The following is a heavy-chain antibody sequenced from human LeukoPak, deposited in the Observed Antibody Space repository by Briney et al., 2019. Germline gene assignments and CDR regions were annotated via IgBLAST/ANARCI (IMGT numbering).Heavy chain of an antibody. CDR2: IYYSGST. D-gene: IGHD5-24*01. CDR1: GGSISSYY. Sequence: SETLSLTCTVPGGSISSYYWSWIRQPPEKRLEWIWYIYYSGSTNYNPSLKRRVTISVDTSKNQFSLKLSSVPAADTAVYYCARGGMATIRYWGQGTLVTVSS. CDR3: ARGGMATIRY. J-gene: IGHJ4*02. V-gene: IGHV4-59*01.